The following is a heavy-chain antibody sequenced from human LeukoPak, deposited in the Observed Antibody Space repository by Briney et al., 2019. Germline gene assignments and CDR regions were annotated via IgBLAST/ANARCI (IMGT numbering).Heavy chain of an antibody. J-gene: IGHJ4*02. CDR1: GFTFSSYS. V-gene: IGHV3-64*02. Sequence: PGGSLRLSCAASGFTFSSYSMNWVRQAPGKGLEYVSAIGSNGRNTYYADTVKGRFTISRDNSKNTLYLQMDSLRAEDMAVYYCARARGYLDYWGQGTRVTVSS. D-gene: IGHD5-12*01. CDR3: ARARGYLDY. CDR2: IGSNGRNT.